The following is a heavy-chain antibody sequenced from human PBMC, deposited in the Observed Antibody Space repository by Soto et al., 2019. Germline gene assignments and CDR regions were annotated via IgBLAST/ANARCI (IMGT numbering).Heavy chain of an antibody. D-gene: IGHD6-19*01. J-gene: IGHJ4*02. Sequence: GGSLRLSCAASGFTFSSYGMHWVRQAPGKGLEWVAVISYDGSNKYYADSVKGRFTISRDNSKNTLYLQMNSLRAEDTAVYYCANTKLAVAGVFDYWGQGTLVTVSS. CDR1: GFTFSSYG. V-gene: IGHV3-30*18. CDR3: ANTKLAVAGVFDY. CDR2: ISYDGSNK.